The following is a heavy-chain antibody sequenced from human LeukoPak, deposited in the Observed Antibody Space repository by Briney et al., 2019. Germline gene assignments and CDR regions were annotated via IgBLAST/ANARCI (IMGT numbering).Heavy chain of an antibody. D-gene: IGHD5-12*01. Sequence: SETLSLTCTVCGGSISSYYWSWVRQFPGKGLEWIGYISDSASTNYNPSLESRVTISVDTSKNKFFLILSSVTAADTAVYYCARRGGTVVGDTGYHYWYFDNWGQGTLVTVSS. J-gene: IGHJ4*02. V-gene: IGHV4-59*08. CDR2: ISDSAST. CDR3: ARRGGTVVGDTGYHYWYFDN. CDR1: GGSISSYY.